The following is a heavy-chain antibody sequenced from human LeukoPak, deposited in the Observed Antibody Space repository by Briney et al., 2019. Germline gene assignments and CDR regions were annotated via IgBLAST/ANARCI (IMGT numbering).Heavy chain of an antibody. CDR2: INHSGSA. V-gene: IGHV4-34*01. D-gene: IGHD4-17*01. CDR3: ARGQGTVTTH. J-gene: IGHJ4*02. Sequence: SETLSLTCTVSGGSINNYYWSWIRQPPGKGLEWIGEINHSGSANYNPSLKSRVTISLDTSKNQFSLKLSSVTAADTAVYYCARGQGTVTTHWGQGTLVTVSS. CDR1: GGSINNYY.